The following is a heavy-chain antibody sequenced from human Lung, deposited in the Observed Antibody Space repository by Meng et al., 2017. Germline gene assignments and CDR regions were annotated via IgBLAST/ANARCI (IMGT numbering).Heavy chain of an antibody. J-gene: IGHJ4*02. Sequence: QVQLAQSGAEGKKPGASVKVSCKVSGYTLTELSMHLVRQAPGKGLEWMGGFDPEDDDTLYAQKFQGRVTMTEDTSTDTAYMELSSLRSEDTAVYYCASIEEYDSSGFGLDYWGQGTLVTVSS. CDR2: FDPEDDDT. CDR3: ASIEEYDSSGFGLDY. CDR1: GYTLTELS. D-gene: IGHD3-22*01. V-gene: IGHV1-24*01.